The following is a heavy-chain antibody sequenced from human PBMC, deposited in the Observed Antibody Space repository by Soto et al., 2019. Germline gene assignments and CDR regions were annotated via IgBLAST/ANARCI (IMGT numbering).Heavy chain of an antibody. CDR2: IYYSGST. D-gene: IGHD2-2*01. J-gene: IGHJ5*02. CDR1: GGSVSSGSYY. V-gene: IGHV4-61*01. Sequence: WETLSLTCTVSGGSVSSGSYYWSWIRQPPGKGLEWIGYIYYSGSTNYNPSLKSRVTISVDTSKNQFSLKLSSVTAADTAVYYCARGGKDIVVVPADQYNWFDPWGQGTLVTV. CDR3: ARGGKDIVVVPADQYNWFDP.